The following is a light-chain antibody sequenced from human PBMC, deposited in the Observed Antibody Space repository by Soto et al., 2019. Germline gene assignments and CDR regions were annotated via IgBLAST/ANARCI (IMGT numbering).Light chain of an antibody. V-gene: IGKV3-11*01. J-gene: IGKJ1*01. CDR2: DAS. CDR1: QTITSS. CDR3: QQRSNWPRT. Sequence: IVLTHSPATRSLSPGERSTLSCRASQTITSSLAWYQQKPGQAPRLLIYDASNRATGIPARFSGSGSGTDFTLIISSLEPEDFAVYYCQQRSNWPRTFGQGTKVDIK.